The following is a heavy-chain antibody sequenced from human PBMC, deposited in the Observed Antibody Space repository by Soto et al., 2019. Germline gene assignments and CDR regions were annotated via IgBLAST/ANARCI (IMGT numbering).Heavy chain of an antibody. CDR1: GGSINNHY. J-gene: IGHJ4*02. CDR2: IYYTGST. CDR3: ARANWYSEY. D-gene: IGHD7-27*01. Sequence: QVHLQKSGPGLVKPSETLSLTCTVSGGSINNHYWSWIRQPPGKGLEWIGYIYYTGSTNYNPSLKSPVTMSVDTSKNQCSLNLTSLTAADTAIYYCARANWYSEYWGQGTLVTVSS. V-gene: IGHV4-59*11.